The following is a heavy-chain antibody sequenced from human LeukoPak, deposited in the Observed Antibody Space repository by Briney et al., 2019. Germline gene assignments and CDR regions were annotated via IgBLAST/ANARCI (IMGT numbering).Heavy chain of an antibody. CDR1: GGSFSGYY. J-gene: IGHJ6*02. Sequence: SETLSLTCAVYGGSFSGYYWSWIRQPPGKGLEWIGEINHSGSTNYNPSLKSRVTVSVDTSKNQFSLKLSSVTAADTAVYYCARAVAARYYYYGMDVWGQGTTVTASS. V-gene: IGHV4-34*01. D-gene: IGHD6-19*01. CDR3: ARAVAARYYYYGMDV. CDR2: INHSGST.